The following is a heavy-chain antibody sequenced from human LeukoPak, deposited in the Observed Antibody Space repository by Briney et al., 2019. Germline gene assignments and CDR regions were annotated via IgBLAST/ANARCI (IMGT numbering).Heavy chain of an antibody. CDR3: ARGYYYGSGSYYSSLDY. CDR1: GYSFTSHW. D-gene: IGHD3-10*01. Sequence: GESLKISCKGSGYSFTSHWIGWVRQMPGKGLEWMGIIYPGDSDTRYSPSFQGQVTISADKSISTAYLQWSSLKASDTAMYYCARGYYYGSGSYYSSLDYWGQGTLVTVSS. J-gene: IGHJ4*02. CDR2: IYPGDSDT. V-gene: IGHV5-51*01.